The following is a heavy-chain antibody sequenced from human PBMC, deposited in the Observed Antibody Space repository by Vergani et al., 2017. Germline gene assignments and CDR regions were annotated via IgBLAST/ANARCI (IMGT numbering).Heavy chain of an antibody. Sequence: QVQLVQSGAEVKKPGASVKVSCKASGYTFTGYYMHWVRQAPGQGLEWMGWINPNSGGTNYAQKFQGRVTMTRDTSISTAYMELSRLRSDDTAVHYCARGIIAVAGTFPLDYWGQGTLVTVSS. J-gene: IGHJ4*02. V-gene: IGHV1-2*02. D-gene: IGHD6-19*01. CDR2: INPNSGGT. CDR3: ARGIIAVAGTFPLDY. CDR1: GYTFTGYY.